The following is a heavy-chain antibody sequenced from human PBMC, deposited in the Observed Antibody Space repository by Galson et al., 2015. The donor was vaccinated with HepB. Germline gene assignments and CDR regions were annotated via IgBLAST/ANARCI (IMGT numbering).Heavy chain of an antibody. Sequence: SLRLSCAASGFTFSSFAMNWARQAPGKGLEWVAYISSSTSSIYYADSVRGRFTISRDNAKNSLYLEMNSLRDEDTAVYYCTREDIGSAGGRWHWGQGTLVTVSP. CDR3: TREDIGSAGGRWH. V-gene: IGHV3-48*02. D-gene: IGHD1-26*01. CDR2: ISSSTSSI. CDR1: GFTFSSFA. J-gene: IGHJ1*01.